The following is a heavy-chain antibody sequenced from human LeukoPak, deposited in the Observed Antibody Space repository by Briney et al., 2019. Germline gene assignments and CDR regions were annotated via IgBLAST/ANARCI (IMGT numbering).Heavy chain of an antibody. Sequence: GASVKVSCKASGYTFTGYYMHWVRQATGQGLEWMGWINPNSGGTNYAQKFQGRVTMTRDTSISTAYMELSRLRSDDTAVYYCARGANYYDSSGYYYYYYGMDVWGQGTTVTVSS. D-gene: IGHD3-22*01. CDR1: GYTFTGYY. CDR3: ARGANYYDSSGYYYYYYGMDV. J-gene: IGHJ6*02. CDR2: INPNSGGT. V-gene: IGHV1-2*02.